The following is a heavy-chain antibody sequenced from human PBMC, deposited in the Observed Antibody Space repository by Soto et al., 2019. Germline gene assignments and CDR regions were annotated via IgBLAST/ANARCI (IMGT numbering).Heavy chain of an antibody. D-gene: IGHD6-13*01. J-gene: IGHJ4*02. CDR3: AKDWGYSSSWFAGDN. V-gene: IGHV3-23*01. CDR2: ISGSGGGT. CDR1: GFTFINYA. Sequence: GGSLRLSCAASGFTFINYAMSWVRQAPGKGLEWVSGISGSGGGTYYADSVKGRFTISRDNSKNTLYLQMNSLRAEDTAVYYCAKDWGYSSSWFAGDNWGLGTLVTVSS.